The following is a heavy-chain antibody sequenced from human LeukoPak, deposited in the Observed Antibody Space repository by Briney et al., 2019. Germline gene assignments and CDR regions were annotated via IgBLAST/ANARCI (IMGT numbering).Heavy chain of an antibody. V-gene: IGHV3-66*01. Sequence: GGSLRLSCAASGFTFSDYYMSWIRQAPGKGLEWVSVIYSGGSTYYADSVKGRFTISRDNSKNTLYLQMNSLRAEDTAVYYCARGMVTDYYYGMDVWGQGTTVTVSS. J-gene: IGHJ6*02. CDR1: GFTFSDYY. CDR3: ARGMVTDYYYGMDV. D-gene: IGHD5-18*01. CDR2: IYSGGST.